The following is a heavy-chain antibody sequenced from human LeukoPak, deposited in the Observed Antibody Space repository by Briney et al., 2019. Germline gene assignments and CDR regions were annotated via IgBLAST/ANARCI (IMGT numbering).Heavy chain of an antibody. CDR3: ARETYYYDSSGYYLSD. D-gene: IGHD3-22*01. CDR1: GFTFSSYA. Sequence: GGSLRLSCAASGFTFSSYAMSWVRQAPGKGLEWVSAISGSGGSTYYADSVKGRFTISRDNSKNTLYLQMNSLRAEDTAVYYCARETYYYDSSGYYLSDWGQGTLVTVSS. J-gene: IGHJ4*02. V-gene: IGHV3-23*01. CDR2: ISGSGGST.